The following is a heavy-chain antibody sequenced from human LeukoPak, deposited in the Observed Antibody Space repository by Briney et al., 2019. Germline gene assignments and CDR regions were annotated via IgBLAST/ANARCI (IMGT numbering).Heavy chain of an antibody. V-gene: IGHV3-7*01. CDR3: ARSHYGDCA. CDR2: IKVNESEK. J-gene: IGHJ5*02. CDR1: GFTFNSYW. Sequence: PGGSLRLSCVVSGFTFNSYWMNWVRQAPGKGLEWVASIKVNESEKYYVDSVKGRFTISRDNSKNSLYLQMNSVRAEDTAVYYCARSHYGDCAWGQGTLVTVSS. D-gene: IGHD2-21*02.